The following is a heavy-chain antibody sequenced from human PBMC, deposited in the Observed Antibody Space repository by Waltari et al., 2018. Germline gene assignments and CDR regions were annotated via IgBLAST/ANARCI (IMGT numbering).Heavy chain of an antibody. CDR3: AKNCDSRSCFDY. CDR1: GGSISSSNW. CDR2: IYHSGST. Sequence: QVQLQESGPGLVKPSGTLSLTCAVSGGSISSSNWWSWVRQPPGKGLEWIGEIYHSGSTNYNPSLKSRLTIAIDKSKNQFSRKLSSVTAADTAVYYCAKNCDSRSCFDYWGQGTLVTVSS. D-gene: IGHD1-26*01. V-gene: IGHV4-4*02. J-gene: IGHJ4*02.